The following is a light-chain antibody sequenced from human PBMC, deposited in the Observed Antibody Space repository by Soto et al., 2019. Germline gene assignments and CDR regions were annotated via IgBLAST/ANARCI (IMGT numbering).Light chain of an antibody. CDR1: QTISSF. Sequence: DIQMTQSPSSLSASVGDRVTITCRASQTISSFLNWYQQKPGKAPKLLIYAASSLQSGVPSRFSGRGSGTDFTLTISSLQPEDFATYYCQQSYSIPYTFGQGTKLEIK. CDR3: QQSYSIPYT. J-gene: IGKJ2*01. CDR2: AAS. V-gene: IGKV1-39*01.